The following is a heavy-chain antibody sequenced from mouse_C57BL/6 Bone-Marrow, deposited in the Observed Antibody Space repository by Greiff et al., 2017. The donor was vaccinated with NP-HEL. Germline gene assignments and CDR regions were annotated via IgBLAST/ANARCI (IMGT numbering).Heavy chain of an antibody. J-gene: IGHJ2*01. CDR1: EYEFPSHD. CDR3: ATPGWWGDFDY. CDR2: INSDGGST. D-gene: IGHD1-1*02. Sequence: EVQGVESGGGLVQPGESLKLSCESNEYEFPSHDMSWVRKTPEKRLELVAAINSDGGSTYYPDTMERRFIISRDDTKKTLYLQMSSLRSEDTALYYCATPGWWGDFDYWGQGTTLTVSS. V-gene: IGHV5-2*01.